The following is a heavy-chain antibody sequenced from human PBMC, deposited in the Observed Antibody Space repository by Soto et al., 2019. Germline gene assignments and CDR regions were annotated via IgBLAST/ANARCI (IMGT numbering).Heavy chain of an antibody. Sequence: QVQLQESGPGLVKPSETLSLTCTVSGGSISSYYWSWIRQPPGKGLEWIGYIYYSGSTNYNPSLKSRVTISVDPSKNQFSLKLSSVTAADTAVYYCARNRPNSGYYFDYWGQGTLVTVSS. J-gene: IGHJ4*02. CDR3: ARNRPNSGYYFDY. CDR1: GGSISSYY. D-gene: IGHD3-22*01. V-gene: IGHV4-59*08. CDR2: IYYSGST.